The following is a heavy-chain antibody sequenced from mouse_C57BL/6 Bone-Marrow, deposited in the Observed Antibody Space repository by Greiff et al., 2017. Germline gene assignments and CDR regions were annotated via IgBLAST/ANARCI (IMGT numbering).Heavy chain of an antibody. D-gene: IGHD1-1*01. V-gene: IGHV1-81*01. CDR2: IYPRSGNT. Sequence: VQLQQSGAELARPGASVKLSCKASGYTFTSYRISWVKQRTGQGLEWIGEIYPRSGNTYYNEKFKGKATLTADKSSSTAYMELRSLTSEDSAVYFCAAYDHYYGSSYPSDYWGQGTTLTVSS. CDR3: AAYDHYYGSSYPSDY. J-gene: IGHJ2*01. CDR1: GYTFTSYR.